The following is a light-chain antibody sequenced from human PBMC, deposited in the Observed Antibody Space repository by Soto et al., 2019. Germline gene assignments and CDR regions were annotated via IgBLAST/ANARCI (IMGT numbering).Light chain of an antibody. CDR3: SSYTSASTLLYL. V-gene: IGLV2-14*01. CDR1: SSDVGGYNY. CDR2: GVT. J-gene: IGLJ1*01. Sequence: QSALTQPASVSGSPGQSITISCTGTSSDVGGYNYVSWYQQHPGIAPKLLIYGVTNRPSGVSPRFSGSKSGNTASLTISGLQAEDEADYYCSSYTSASTLLYLFGTGTKVTVL.